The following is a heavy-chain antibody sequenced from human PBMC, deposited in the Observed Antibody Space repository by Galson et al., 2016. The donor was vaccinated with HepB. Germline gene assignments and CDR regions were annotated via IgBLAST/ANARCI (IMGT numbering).Heavy chain of an antibody. D-gene: IGHD2-21*01. V-gene: IGHV1-69*13. CDR3: AREDGAYCGGDCYYDYGMDV. Sequence: SVKVSCKASGGTFSSYAISWVRQAPGQGLEWMGGIIPIFGTANYAQKFQGRVTITADESTSTAYMELSSLRAEDTAVYYCAREDGAYCGGDCYYDYGMDVWVQGTTVTVSS. CDR2: IIPIFGTA. CDR1: GGTFSSYA. J-gene: IGHJ6*02.